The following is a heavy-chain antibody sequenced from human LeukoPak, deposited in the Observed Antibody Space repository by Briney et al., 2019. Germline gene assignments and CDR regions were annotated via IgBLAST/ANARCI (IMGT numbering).Heavy chain of an antibody. D-gene: IGHD1/OR15-1a*01. V-gene: IGHV3-23*01. J-gene: IGHJ5*02. Sequence: GGTLRLSCAASGFTFSSYGMSWVRQAPGKGLEWVSAISGSGGRTDYVDSVKGRFSISRDNAKNSLYLQMNSLRAEDTAVYYCARIQRTTAYGRFYNWFDPWGQGTLVTVSS. CDR2: ISGSGGRT. CDR3: ARIQRTTAYGRFYNWFDP. CDR1: GFTFSSYG.